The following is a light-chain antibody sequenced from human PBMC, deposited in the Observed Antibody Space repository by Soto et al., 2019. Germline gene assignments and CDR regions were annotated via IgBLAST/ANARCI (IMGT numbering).Light chain of an antibody. CDR1: GGSIATNY. V-gene: IGLV6-57*02. Sequence: NFMLTQPHSVSESPGKTVTISCIGSGGSIATNYLQWYQQRPGRAPITIIYEDNQRPYGVPDRFSGSIDSSSNSASLTISGLRAEDEADYYCQSYDTQYVVFGGGTKLTVL. CDR3: QSYDTQYVV. J-gene: IGLJ2*01. CDR2: EDN.